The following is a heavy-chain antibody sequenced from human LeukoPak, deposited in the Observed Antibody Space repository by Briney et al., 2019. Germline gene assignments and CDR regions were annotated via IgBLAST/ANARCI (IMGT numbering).Heavy chain of an antibody. CDR3: ARGDLYNYGKPFDY. J-gene: IGHJ4*02. D-gene: IGHD3-10*01. Sequence: PSETPSLTCAVSGYSITSGYFWGWIRQPPGKGLEWIGSIDHTGTTYYNPSLKSRVTLSPDTSKNQFSLRMISVTAADTAVYYCARGDLYNYGKPFDYWGQGTLVTVSS. V-gene: IGHV4-38-2*01. CDR2: IDHTGTT. CDR1: GYSITSGYF.